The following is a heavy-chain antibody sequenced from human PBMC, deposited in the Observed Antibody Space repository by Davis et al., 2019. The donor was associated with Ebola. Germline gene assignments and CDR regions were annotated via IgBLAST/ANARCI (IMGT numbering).Heavy chain of an antibody. V-gene: IGHV1-18*01. CDR2: IRTSNGET. Sequence: ASVQVSCKASGYTFSDYGISWVRQAPGQGLEWMGWIRTSNGETKLAQKFQGRVTMTTDTSTSTAYMELRSLRSDDTAVYYWARDLGAYGALDVWGQGTTVTVSS. CDR3: ARDLGAYGALDV. J-gene: IGHJ6*02. CDR1: GYTFSDYG. D-gene: IGHD4/OR15-4a*01.